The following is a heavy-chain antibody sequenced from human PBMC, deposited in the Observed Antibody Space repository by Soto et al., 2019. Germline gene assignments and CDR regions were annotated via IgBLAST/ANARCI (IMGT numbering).Heavy chain of an antibody. D-gene: IGHD2-15*01. J-gene: IGHJ4*02. CDR2: ISSTSGTI. CDR3: ARSRQDIVVVVAATPDS. V-gene: IGHV3-11*01. CDR1: GFTFSDYY. Sequence: QVQLVESGGGLVKPGGSLRLSCAASGFTFSDYYMSWIRQAPGKGLEWVSYISSTSGTIYYADSVRGRFTISRDNAKNSVFVQMNRLRAEDTAVYYCARSRQDIVVVVAATPDSWGQGTLVTVSS.